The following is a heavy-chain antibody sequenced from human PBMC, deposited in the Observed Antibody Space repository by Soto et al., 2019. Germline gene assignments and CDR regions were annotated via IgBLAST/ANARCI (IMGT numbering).Heavy chain of an antibody. CDR1: GGSVSSGSYY. CDR2: IYYSGTT. Sequence: SETLSLTCTVSGGSVSSGSYYWSWIRQPPGKGLEWIGYIYYSGTTHYNPSLKSRVTISVDTSKKQFSLKLTSVTAADTAVYYCARERTGDPKFFDYWGRGTLVTVSS. D-gene: IGHD1-1*01. J-gene: IGHJ4*02. V-gene: IGHV4-61*01. CDR3: ARERTGDPKFFDY.